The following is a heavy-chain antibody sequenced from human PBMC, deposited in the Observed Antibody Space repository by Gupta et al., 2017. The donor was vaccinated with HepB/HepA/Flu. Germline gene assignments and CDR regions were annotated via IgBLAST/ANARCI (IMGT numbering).Heavy chain of an antibody. CDR3: AKVLFVIVEGNTFGAFDI. J-gene: IGHJ3*02. Sequence: EVQLLESGGGLVQPGGSLRLSCAASGFNFNNYGMSWVRQAPGKGLEWVAAGSGRGYGTYYADSGKGRGTISRDNSKNTLNRQMSSLRAEETALYDCAKVLFVIVEGNTFGAFDIGGQGAMVTVSS. V-gene: IGHV3-23*01. CDR2: GSGRGYGT. CDR1: GFNFNNYG. D-gene: IGHD3-22*01.